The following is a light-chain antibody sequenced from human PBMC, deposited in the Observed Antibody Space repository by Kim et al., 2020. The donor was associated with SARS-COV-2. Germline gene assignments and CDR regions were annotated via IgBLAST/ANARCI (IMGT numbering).Light chain of an antibody. CDR3: QAWDSSIYV. CDR2: RDN. CDR1: KLGDKY. V-gene: IGLV3-1*01. Sequence: VSPGQTASITCSGDKLGDKYAAWYQQKPGQSPVVVILRDNRRPSGIPKRFSGSNSGNTATLTISGTQAMDEADYYCQAWDSSIYVFGTGTKVTVL. J-gene: IGLJ1*01.